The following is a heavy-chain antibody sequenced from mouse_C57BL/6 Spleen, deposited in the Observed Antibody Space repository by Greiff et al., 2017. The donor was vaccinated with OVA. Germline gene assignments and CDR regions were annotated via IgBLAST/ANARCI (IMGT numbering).Heavy chain of an antibody. CDR1: GYTFTSYW. Sequence: QVQLQQPGAELVMPGASVKLSCKASGYTFTSYWMHWVKQRPGQGLEWIGEIDPSDSYTNYNQKFQGKSTLTVDKSSSTAYMQLSSLTSEDSAVYYCARRDYYGSSPWAMDYWGQGTSVTVSS. CDR3: ARRDYYGSSPWAMDY. CDR2: IDPSDSYT. D-gene: IGHD1-1*01. V-gene: IGHV1-69*01. J-gene: IGHJ4*01.